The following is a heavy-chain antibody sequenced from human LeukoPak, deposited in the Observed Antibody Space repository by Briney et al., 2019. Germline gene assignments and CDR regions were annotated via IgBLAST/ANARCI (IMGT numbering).Heavy chain of an antibody. D-gene: IGHD5-12*01. CDR1: GGSFSGYY. CDR2: INHSGST. Sequence: SETLSLTCAVYGGSFSGYYWSWIRQPPGKGLEWIGEINHSGSTNYNPSLKSRVTISVDTSKNQFSLKLSSVTAADTAVYYCAGNLVATTPGPLDYWGQGTLVTVSS. V-gene: IGHV4-34*01. CDR3: AGNLVATTPGPLDY. J-gene: IGHJ4*02.